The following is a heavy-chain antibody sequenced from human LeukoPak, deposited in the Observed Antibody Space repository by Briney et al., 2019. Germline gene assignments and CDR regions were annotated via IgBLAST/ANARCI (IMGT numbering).Heavy chain of an antibody. Sequence: SVKVSCKASGGTFSSYANSWVRQAPGQGLEWMGGIIPIFGTANYAQKFQGRVTITADESTSTAYMELSSLRSEDTAVYYCARGVSGIVVVTPDDAFDIWGQGTMVTVSS. CDR3: ARGVSGIVVVTPDDAFDI. CDR2: IIPIFGTA. D-gene: IGHD2-21*02. J-gene: IGHJ3*02. CDR1: GGTFSSYA. V-gene: IGHV1-69*13.